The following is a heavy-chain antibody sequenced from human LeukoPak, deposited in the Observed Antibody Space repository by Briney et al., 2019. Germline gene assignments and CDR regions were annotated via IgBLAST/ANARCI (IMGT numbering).Heavy chain of an antibody. V-gene: IGHV3-21*01. CDR2: ISSTSAHM. J-gene: IGHJ3*02. CDR3: TSRYCTTTNCYSFDN. CDR1: GXSFNTYS. Sequence: PGGSLRLSCAASGXSFNTYSMNWVRQAPGKGLEWVSSISSTSAHMFYADSVKGRFSISRDNAKNSLFLQMNSLRVEDTAVYYCTSRYCTTTNCYSFDNWGHGTLVTVSS. D-gene: IGHD2-2*01.